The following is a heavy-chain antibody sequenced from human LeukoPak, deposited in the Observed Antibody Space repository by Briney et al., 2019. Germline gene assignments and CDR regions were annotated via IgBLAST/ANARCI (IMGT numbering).Heavy chain of an antibody. D-gene: IGHD3-10*01. J-gene: IGHJ4*02. CDR3: ASAFYSGSGTYDPFDS. V-gene: IGHV5-51*01. CDR2: IYPGDSDT. Sequence: GESLKISCKCSGYTFTNYWIGWVRQMPGGGLEWMGIIYPGDSDTRYSPSFQGQVTISADKSISTAYLQWSSLKASDTAIYYCASAFYSGSGTYDPFDSWGQGTLVTVSS. CDR1: GYTFTNYW.